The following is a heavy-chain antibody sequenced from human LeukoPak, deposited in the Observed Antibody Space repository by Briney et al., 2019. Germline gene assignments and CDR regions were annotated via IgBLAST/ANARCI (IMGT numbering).Heavy chain of an antibody. Sequence: SETLSLTCAVYGGSFSGYYWSWIRQPPGKGLEWIGEINHSGSTNYNPSLKSRVTISVDMSKNQFSLKLSSVTAADTAVYYCARYSNYVSYNWFDPWGQGTLVTVSS. D-gene: IGHD4-11*01. V-gene: IGHV4-34*01. CDR2: INHSGST. J-gene: IGHJ5*02. CDR1: GGSFSGYY. CDR3: ARYSNYVSYNWFDP.